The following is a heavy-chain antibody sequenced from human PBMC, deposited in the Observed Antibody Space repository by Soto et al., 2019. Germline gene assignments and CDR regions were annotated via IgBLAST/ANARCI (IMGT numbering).Heavy chain of an antibody. D-gene: IGHD2-15*01. Sequence: GGSLRLSCAASGFTFSSYAMSWVRQAPGKGLEWVSAISGSGGSTYYADSVKGRFTISRDNSKNTLYLQMNSLRAEDTAVYYCAKASSFYCSGGSCGYNWFDPWGQGTLVTVSS. J-gene: IGHJ5*02. CDR2: ISGSGGST. V-gene: IGHV3-23*01. CDR3: AKASSFYCSGGSCGYNWFDP. CDR1: GFTFSSYA.